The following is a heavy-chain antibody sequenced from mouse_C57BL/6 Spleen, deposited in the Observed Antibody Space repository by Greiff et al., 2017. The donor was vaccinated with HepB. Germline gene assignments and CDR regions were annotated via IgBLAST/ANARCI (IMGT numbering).Heavy chain of an antibody. CDR1: GFTFSSYA. CDR3: ARDHDWYFDV. CDR2: ISDGGSYT. Sequence: DVKLVESGGGLVKPGGSLKLSCAASGFTFSSYAMSWVRQTPEKGLEWVATISDGGSYTYYPDNVKGRFTISRDNAKNNLYLQLSHLKSEDTAMYYWARDHDWYFDVWGTGTTVTVAS. V-gene: IGHV5-4*01. J-gene: IGHJ1*03.